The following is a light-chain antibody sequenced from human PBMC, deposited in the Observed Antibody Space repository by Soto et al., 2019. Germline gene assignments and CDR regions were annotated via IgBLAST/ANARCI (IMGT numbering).Light chain of an antibody. J-gene: IGKJ3*01. Sequence: DIQMTQSPSSLSASVGDSVTITCRASQSTSSYLNWYQQKPVKAPELLRYDASRLQSEVPSRFRGRGSGTHYTITISSLQREDFATYYCQSGYSTPPTVRPGTKVDIK. V-gene: IGKV1-39*01. CDR1: QSTSSY. CDR2: DAS. CDR3: QSGYSTPPT.